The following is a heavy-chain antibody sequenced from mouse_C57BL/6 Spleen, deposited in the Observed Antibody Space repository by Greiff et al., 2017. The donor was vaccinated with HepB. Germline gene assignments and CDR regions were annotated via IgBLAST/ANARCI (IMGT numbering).Heavy chain of an antibody. CDR3: ARRREFDY. CDR1: GYAFSSSW. Sequence: VKLQESGPELVKPGASVKISCKASGYAFSSSWMNWVKQRPGKGLEWIGRIYPGDGDTNYNGKFKGKATLTADKSSSTAYMQLSSLTSEDSAVYFCARRREFDYWGQGTTLTVSS. J-gene: IGHJ2*01. V-gene: IGHV1-82*01. CDR2: IYPGDGDT.